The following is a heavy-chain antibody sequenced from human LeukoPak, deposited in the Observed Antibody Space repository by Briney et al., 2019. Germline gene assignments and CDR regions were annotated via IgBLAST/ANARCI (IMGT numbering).Heavy chain of an antibody. V-gene: IGHV1-18*01. J-gene: IGHJ5*02. CDR3: ARISSLINWFDP. Sequence: ASVKVSCKASGYTFTSYGISWVRQAPGQGLGWMGWISAYNGNTNYAQKLQGRVTMTTDTSTSTAYMELRSLRSDDTAVYYCARISSLINWFDPWGQGTLVTVSS. CDR1: GYTFTSYG. CDR2: ISAYNGNT. D-gene: IGHD3-22*01.